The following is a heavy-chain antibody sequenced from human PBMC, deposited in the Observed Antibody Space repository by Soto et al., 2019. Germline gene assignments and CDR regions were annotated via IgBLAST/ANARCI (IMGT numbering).Heavy chain of an antibody. CDR3: ARGIATGQLDP. Sequence: GSVKVSCKASGYTFTRYTMNWVRQAPGQRLEWMGWINPDNGNTKSSQKFQDRVIINRDTSASTAYMDLSSLRSEDTAVYYCARGIATGQLDPWGQGTLVTVSS. CDR1: GYTFTRYT. J-gene: IGHJ5*02. CDR2: INPDNGNT. V-gene: IGHV1-3*01. D-gene: IGHD2-15*01.